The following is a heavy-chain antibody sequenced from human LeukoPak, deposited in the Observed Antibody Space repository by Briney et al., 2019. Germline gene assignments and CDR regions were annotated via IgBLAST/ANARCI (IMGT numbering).Heavy chain of an antibody. J-gene: IGHJ6*02. D-gene: IGHD3-16*01. CDR1: GFTFSSYW. CDR3: ARGGGLDV. CDR2: INHNGNVN. V-gene: IGHV3-7*03. Sequence: GGSLTLSCAASGFTFSSYWMNWARQAPGKGLEWVASINHNGNVNYYVDSVKGRFTISRDNAKNSLYLQMSNLRAEDTAVYFCARGGGLDVWGQGATVTVSS.